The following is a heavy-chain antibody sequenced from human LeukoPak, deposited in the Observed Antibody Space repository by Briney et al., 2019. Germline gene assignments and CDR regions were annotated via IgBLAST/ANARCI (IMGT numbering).Heavy chain of an antibody. Sequence: GRSLRLSCAASGFTFSSYAMHWVRQAPGKGLEWVAVISYDGSNKYYADSVKGRFTISRDNSKNTLYLQMNSLRAEDTAVYYCARDQASGSYFYWGQGTLVTVSS. J-gene: IGHJ4*02. V-gene: IGHV3-30*04. D-gene: IGHD1-26*01. CDR1: GFTFSSYA. CDR2: ISYDGSNK. CDR3: ARDQASGSYFY.